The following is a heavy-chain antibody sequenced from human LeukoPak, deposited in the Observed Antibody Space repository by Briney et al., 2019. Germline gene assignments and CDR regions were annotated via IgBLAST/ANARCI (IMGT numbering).Heavy chain of an antibody. CDR3: AELGITMIGGV. Sequence: GGSLRLSCAASGFTFSNYWMTWVRQAPGKGLEWVANIKHDGGEKHYVDSVKGRFTISRDNARNSVYLQMNSLRAEDTAVYYCAELGITMIGGVWGKGTTVTISS. D-gene: IGHD3-10*02. CDR2: IKHDGGEK. CDR1: GFTFSNYW. V-gene: IGHV3-7*01. J-gene: IGHJ6*04.